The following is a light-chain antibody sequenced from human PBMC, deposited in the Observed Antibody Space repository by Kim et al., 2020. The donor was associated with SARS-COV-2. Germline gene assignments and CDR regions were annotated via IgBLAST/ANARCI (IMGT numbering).Light chain of an antibody. J-gene: IGKJ1*01. V-gene: IGKV3-20*01. CDR1: QSVSSSY. CDR3: QQYGSSPPWT. Sequence: PGERATLSCRASQSVSSSYLAWYQQNPGQAPRLLIYGASSRATGIQDRFSGSGSGTDFTLTISRLEPEDFAVYYCQQYGSSPPWTFGQGTKVDIK. CDR2: GAS.